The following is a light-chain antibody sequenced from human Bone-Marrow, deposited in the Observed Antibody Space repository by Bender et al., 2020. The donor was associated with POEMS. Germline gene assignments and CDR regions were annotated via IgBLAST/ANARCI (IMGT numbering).Light chain of an antibody. Sequence: QSVLTQPPSASGTPGQRVTISCSGSSSNIGTNPVNWYQQLPGTAPKLLIYINNQRPSGVPDRFSGSKSGTSASLAISGIQSEDEDDYYCAAWEDSLNGWVFGGGTKLTVL. CDR3: AAWEDSLNGWV. J-gene: IGLJ3*02. V-gene: IGLV1-44*01. CDR1: SSNIGTNP. CDR2: INN.